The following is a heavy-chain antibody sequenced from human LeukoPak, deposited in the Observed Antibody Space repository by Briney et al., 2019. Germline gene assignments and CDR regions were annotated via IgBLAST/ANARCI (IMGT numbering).Heavy chain of an antibody. Sequence: TGGSLRLSCAASGFTFSSTSMNWVRQAPGKGLEWVSSISSGSSYIFYADSVKGRFTISRDNAKNSLYLQMNSLRAEDTAVYYCAREFFDREGGATVLDYWGQGTLVTVSS. CDR2: ISSGSSYI. CDR3: AREFFDREGGATVLDY. J-gene: IGHJ4*02. CDR1: GFTFSSTS. D-gene: IGHD4-17*01. V-gene: IGHV3-21*01.